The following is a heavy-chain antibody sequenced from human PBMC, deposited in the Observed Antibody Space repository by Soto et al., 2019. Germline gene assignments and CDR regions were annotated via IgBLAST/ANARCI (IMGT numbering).Heavy chain of an antibody. CDR3: VRHGAVDTTSRFDP. J-gene: IGHJ5*02. CDR1: GFTFSDFY. D-gene: IGHD5-18*01. CDR2: ISTGGSTI. Sequence: QVQLVESGGGLVKPGGSLRLSCVASGFTFSDFYMSWIRQAPGKGLEWISYISTGGSTIYYADSVKGRVTISRDNARNSLYLQMNSLRAEDTAVYYCVRHGAVDTTSRFDPWGQGTLVSVSS. V-gene: IGHV3-11*01.